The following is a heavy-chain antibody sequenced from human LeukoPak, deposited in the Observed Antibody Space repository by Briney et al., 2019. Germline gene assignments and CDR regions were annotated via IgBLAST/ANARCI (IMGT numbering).Heavy chain of an antibody. J-gene: IGHJ4*02. D-gene: IGHD1-1*01. CDR3: ARGERLGGDY. CDR2: VYYSGST. Sequence: SETLSLTCTVSGGSISGFYWNWIRQPPGKGLEWIGYVYYSGSTNYNPSLKSRVTISLDTSKNQFSLKLRSVTAADTAVYYCARGERLGGDYWGQGALVTVSS. V-gene: IGHV4-59*01. CDR1: GGSISGFY.